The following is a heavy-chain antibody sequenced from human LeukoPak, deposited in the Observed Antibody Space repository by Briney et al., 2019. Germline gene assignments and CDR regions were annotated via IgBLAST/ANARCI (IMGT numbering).Heavy chain of an antibody. V-gene: IGHV3-48*02. J-gene: IGHJ4*02. CDR1: GFTFSSYS. Sequence: GGSLRLSCAASGFTFSSYSMNWVRQAPGKGLEWVSYISSSSSAIYYADSVKGRFTISRDNAKNSLYLQMDSLREEDTAVYYCARKELGSATYYLVYWGQGTLVTVSS. CDR3: ARKELGSATYYLVY. CDR2: ISSSSSAI. D-gene: IGHD2-15*01.